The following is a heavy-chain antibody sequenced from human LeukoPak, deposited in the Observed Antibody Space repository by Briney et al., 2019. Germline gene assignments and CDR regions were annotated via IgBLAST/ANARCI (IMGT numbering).Heavy chain of an antibody. V-gene: IGHV3-48*03. D-gene: IGHD6-13*01. CDR3: ARVSQQLTYFDY. CDR2: ISSSGGTI. CDR1: GFTFSSYE. Sequence: GRSLRLSCAASGFTFSSYEMNWVRQAPGKGLEWVSYISSSGGTIYYADSVKGRFTISRDNAKNSLYLQMNSPRAEDTAVYYCARVSQQLTYFDYWGQGTLVTVSS. J-gene: IGHJ4*02.